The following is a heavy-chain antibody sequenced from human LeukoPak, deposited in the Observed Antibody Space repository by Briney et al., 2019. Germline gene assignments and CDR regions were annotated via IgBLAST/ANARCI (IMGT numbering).Heavy chain of an antibody. V-gene: IGHV4-31*03. D-gene: IGHD2-15*01. CDR1: GGSISSGGYY. J-gene: IGHJ4*02. Sequence: KPSETLSLTCTVSGGSISSGGYYWSWIRQHPGKGLEWIGYIYYSGSTYYNPSLKSRVTISVDTSKNQFSLKLSSVTAADTAVYYCAREACSGGSCYSHYFDYWGQGTLVTVSS. CDR3: AREACSGGSCYSHYFDY. CDR2: IYYSGST.